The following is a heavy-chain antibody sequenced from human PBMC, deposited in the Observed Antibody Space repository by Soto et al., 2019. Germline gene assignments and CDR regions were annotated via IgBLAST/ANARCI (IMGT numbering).Heavy chain of an antibody. V-gene: IGHV1-18*04. CDR3: ARERFGELLGSWFDP. J-gene: IGHJ5*02. Sequence: ASVKVSCKASGHTFTSYGISWVRQAPGQGLEWMGWIIAYNGNTNYAQKLQGRVTMTTDTSTSTAYMELRSLRSDDTAVYYCARERFGELLGSWFDPWGQGTLVTVSS. D-gene: IGHD3-10*01. CDR1: GHTFTSYG. CDR2: IIAYNGNT.